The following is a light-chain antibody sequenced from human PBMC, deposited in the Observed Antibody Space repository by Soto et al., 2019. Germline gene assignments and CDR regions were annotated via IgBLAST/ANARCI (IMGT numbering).Light chain of an antibody. CDR1: STNIGNNY. J-gene: IGLJ2*01. Sequence: QSVLTQPPSVSGAPGQKVTISCSGSSTNIGNNYVSCYQHLPGTAPKLLIYDNSERPSGIPDRFSGSKSGTSATLGITGLQTGDEADYYCGTWDSSLSAGVFGGGTKLTVL. CDR3: GTWDSSLSAGV. CDR2: DNS. V-gene: IGLV1-51*01.